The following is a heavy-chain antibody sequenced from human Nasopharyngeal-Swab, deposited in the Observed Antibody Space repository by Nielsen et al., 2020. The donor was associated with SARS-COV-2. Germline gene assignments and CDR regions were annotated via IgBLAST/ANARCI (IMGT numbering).Heavy chain of an antibody. D-gene: IGHD3-16*02. CDR2: IKQDGSEK. J-gene: IGHJ6*02. Sequence: GGSLRLSCAGSGFTLSRYWMSWVRQAPGKGLEWVANIKQDGSEKYYEDSVRGRVTISRDNAKNSLYLQMNSLRAEDTAVYYCARDKGMRDYVGGSYRSSYYYYYGMDVWGQGTTVTVSS. CDR1: GFTLSRYW. V-gene: IGHV3-7*01. CDR3: ARDKGMRDYVGGSYRSSYYYYYGMDV.